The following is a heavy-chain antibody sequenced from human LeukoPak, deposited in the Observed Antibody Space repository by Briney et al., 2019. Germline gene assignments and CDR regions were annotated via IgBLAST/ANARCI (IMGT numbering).Heavy chain of an antibody. J-gene: IGHJ6*02. CDR1: GFTFSSYS. CDR2: ISSSSSYI. V-gene: IGHV3-21*01. Sequence: PGGSLRLSCAASGFTFSSYSMNWVRQAPGKGLEWVSSISSSSSYIYYADSVKGRFTISRDNAKNSLYLQMNSLRAEDTAVYYCARERWIQLWPYYYYGMDVWGQGTTVTVSS. D-gene: IGHD5-18*01. CDR3: ARERWIQLWPYYYYGMDV.